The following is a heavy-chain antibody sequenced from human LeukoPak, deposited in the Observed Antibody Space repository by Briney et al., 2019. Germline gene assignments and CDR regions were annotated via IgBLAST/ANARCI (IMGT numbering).Heavy chain of an antibody. D-gene: IGHD6-13*01. CDR1: GDSISSYY. V-gene: IGHV4-59*12. Sequence: SETLSLTCTVSGDSISSYYWSWIRQPPGKGLRWFGNIFYSGSPNYNPSLKSRVTTSFDTSKNQFSLKLSFVTAADTAVYYCARVGHIVAAGTYDYWGQGTLVTVSS. J-gene: IGHJ4*02. CDR2: IFYSGSP. CDR3: ARVGHIVAAGTYDY.